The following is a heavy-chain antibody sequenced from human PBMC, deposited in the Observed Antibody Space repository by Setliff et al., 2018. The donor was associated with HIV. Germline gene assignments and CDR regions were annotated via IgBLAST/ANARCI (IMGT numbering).Heavy chain of an antibody. J-gene: IGHJ1*01. CDR1: RYTLTELS. D-gene: IGHD6-13*01. CDR2: FDPEDGET. V-gene: IGHV1-24*01. CDR3: ATDPGYSSTWYSESFQH. Sequence: ASVKVSCKISRYTLTELSIHWVRQAPGKGLEWMANFDPEDGETFYAQKFLGRLTMTEDTSTDTAYMELSSLRSDDTAMYYCATDPGYSSTWYSESFQHWGQGTVVTVSS.